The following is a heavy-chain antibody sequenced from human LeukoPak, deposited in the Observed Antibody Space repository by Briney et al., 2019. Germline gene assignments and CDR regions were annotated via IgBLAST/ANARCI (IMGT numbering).Heavy chain of an antibody. CDR1: GFTFSSYA. J-gene: IGHJ4*02. CDR2: ISGSGGST. Sequence: GGSLRLSCAASGFTFSSYAINWVRQAPGKGLEWVSGISGSGGSTYYADSVKGRFTISRDNSKSTLYLQMNSLRAEDTALYYCAKPQYTSTLYDFDYWGQGTLVTVSS. D-gene: IGHD6-13*01. V-gene: IGHV3-23*01. CDR3: AKPQYTSTLYDFDY.